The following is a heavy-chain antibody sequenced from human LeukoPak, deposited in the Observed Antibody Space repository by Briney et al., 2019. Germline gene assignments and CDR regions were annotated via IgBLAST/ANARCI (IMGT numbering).Heavy chain of an antibody. CDR1: GGSISSSNW. D-gene: IGHD3-10*01. CDR2: IYHSGST. J-gene: IGHJ4*02. V-gene: IGHV4-4*02. CDR3: ARERITMVRGVIIPLLDY. Sequence: SGTLSLTCAVSGGSISSSNWWSWVRQPLGKGLEWIGEIYHSGSTNYNPSLKSRVTISVDTSKNQFSLKLSSVTAADTAVYYCARERITMVRGVIIPLLDYWGQGTLVTVSS.